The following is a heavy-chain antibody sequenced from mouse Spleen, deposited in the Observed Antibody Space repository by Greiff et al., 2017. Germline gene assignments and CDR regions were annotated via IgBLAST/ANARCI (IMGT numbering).Heavy chain of an antibody. Sequence: QVQLQQPGAELVRPGSSVKLSCKASGYTFTSYWMHWVKQRPIQGLEWIGNIDPSDSETHYNQKFKDKATLTVDKSSSTAYMQLSSLTSEDSAVYYCARGTTVVRFDYWGQGTTLTVSS. CDR2: IDPSDSET. V-gene: IGHV1-52*01. D-gene: IGHD1-1*01. CDR1: GYTFTSYW. J-gene: IGHJ2*01. CDR3: ARGTTVVRFDY.